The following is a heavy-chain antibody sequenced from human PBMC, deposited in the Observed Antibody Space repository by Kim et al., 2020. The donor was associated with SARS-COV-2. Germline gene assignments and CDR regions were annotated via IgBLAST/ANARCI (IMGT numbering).Heavy chain of an antibody. CDR3: ARGTYYYDSSGYYRPRTLRIFAY. D-gene: IGHD3-22*01. Sequence: SETLSLTCAVYGGSFSGYYWSWIRQPPGKGLEWIGEINHSGSTNYNPSLKSRVTISVDTSKNQFSLKLSSVTAADTAVYYCARGTYYYDSSGYYRPRTLRIFAYWGQGTLVTVSS. CDR2: INHSGST. CDR1: GGSFSGYY. V-gene: IGHV4-34*01. J-gene: IGHJ4*02.